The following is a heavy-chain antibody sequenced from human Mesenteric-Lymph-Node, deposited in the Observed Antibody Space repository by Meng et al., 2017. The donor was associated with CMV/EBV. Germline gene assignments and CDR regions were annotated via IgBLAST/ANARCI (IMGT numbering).Heavy chain of an antibody. CDR2: TSAYNGNT. D-gene: IGHD3-10*01. V-gene: IGHV1-18*01. J-gene: IGHJ3*02. Sequence: ASVKVSCKASGYTFSTYAVAWVRQAPGQGLEWMGWTSAYNGNTNNAQKFQGRVTMTTDTSTSTDYMELRSLRSDDTAVYYCARRGRGRGWTDLDDAFDIWGQGTMVTVSS. CDR1: GYTFSTYA. CDR3: ARRGRGRGWTDLDDAFDI.